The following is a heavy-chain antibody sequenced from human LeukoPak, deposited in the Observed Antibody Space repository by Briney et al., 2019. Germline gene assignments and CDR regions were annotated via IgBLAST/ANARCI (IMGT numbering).Heavy chain of an antibody. CDR3: ARDRGPSSTSLNYYFDY. CDR1: GVSISSYY. V-gene: IGHV4-4*07. D-gene: IGHD2-2*01. CDR2: IYTSGST. Sequence: SETLSLTCTVSGVSISSYYWSWIRQPAGKGLEWIGRIYTSGSTNYNPSLKSRVTMSVDTSKNQFSLKLSSVTAADTAVYYCARDRGPSSTSLNYYFDYWGQGTLVTVSS. J-gene: IGHJ4*02.